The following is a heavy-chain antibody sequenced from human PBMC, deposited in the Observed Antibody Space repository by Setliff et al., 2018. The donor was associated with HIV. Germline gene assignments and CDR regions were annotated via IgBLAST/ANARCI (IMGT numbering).Heavy chain of an antibody. V-gene: IGHV4-61*01. CDR3: ARDPPGYGDSNDY. J-gene: IGHJ4*02. CDR1: GGSVGSGSYY. D-gene: IGHD4-17*01. CDR2: IYYTGST. Sequence: PSETLSLTCTVSGGSVGSGSYYWRWVRQPPGKGLEWIGYIYYTGSTNYNPSLKSRLTISVDTSKNQFSLKLRSVTAADTAVYYCARDPPGYGDSNDYWGQGTLVTVSS.